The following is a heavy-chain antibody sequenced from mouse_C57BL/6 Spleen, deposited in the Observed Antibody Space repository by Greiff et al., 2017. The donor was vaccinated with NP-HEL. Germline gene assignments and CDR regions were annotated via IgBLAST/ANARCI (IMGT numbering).Heavy chain of an antibody. CDR2: FNPESGGI. CDR1: GYTFTDFE. CDR3: TRGSNYFFDS. Sequence: QVQLQQSGAELVRPGASVTLSCKASGYTFTDFEIHWVKQTPVHGLEWIGPFNPESGGIVYTQKFKGKAILTADKSSNTAYMELRSLTSEDSAVYYCTRGSNYFFDSWGQGTTLTVSS. J-gene: IGHJ2*01. V-gene: IGHV1-15*01. D-gene: IGHD2-5*01.